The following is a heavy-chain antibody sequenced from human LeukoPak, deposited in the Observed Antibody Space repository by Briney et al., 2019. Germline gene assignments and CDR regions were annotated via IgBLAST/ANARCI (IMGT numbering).Heavy chain of an antibody. V-gene: IGHV3-33*01. D-gene: IGHD1-26*01. Sequence: GTSLRLSCAPSGFTFSKYGMHWVRQAPGKGLEWVAIIWLDGSQEYYAESVKGRFTISRDNSKNTLYLQMNSLRAEDTAVYYCVREPVSYGESIWGQGTMVTVSS. CDR1: GFTFSKYG. CDR2: IWLDGSQE. CDR3: VREPVSYGESI. J-gene: IGHJ3*02.